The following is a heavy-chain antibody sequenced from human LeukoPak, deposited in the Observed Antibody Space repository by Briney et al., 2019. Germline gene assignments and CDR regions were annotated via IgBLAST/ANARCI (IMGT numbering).Heavy chain of an antibody. CDR2: IGGSDGRT. J-gene: IGHJ3*02. D-gene: IGHD6-19*01. CDR3: AKDRLSGWLAKAFDI. V-gene: IGHV3-23*01. Sequence: PGGSLRLSCAASGFIFSSYAMSWVRQTPGKGLEWVSGIGGSDGRTYYADSVKGRFTISRDNSKDTVYLQMNSVRVEDTAIYYCAKDRLSGWLAKAFDIWGQGTMVTVTS. CDR1: GFIFSSYA.